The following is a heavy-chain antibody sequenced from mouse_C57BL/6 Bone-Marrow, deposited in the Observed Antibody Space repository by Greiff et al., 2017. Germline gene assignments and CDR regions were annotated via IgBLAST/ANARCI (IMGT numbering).Heavy chain of an antibody. Sequence: QVQLQQPGAELVRPGTSVKLSCKASGYTFTSYWMHWVKQRPGQGLEWIGVIDPSDSYTNYNQKFKGKATLTVDTSSSTAYMQLSSLTSEDSAVYYCASPRAWFAYWGQGTLVTVSA. CDR3: ASPRAWFAY. J-gene: IGHJ3*01. CDR1: GYTFTSYW. V-gene: IGHV1-59*01. CDR2: IDPSDSYT.